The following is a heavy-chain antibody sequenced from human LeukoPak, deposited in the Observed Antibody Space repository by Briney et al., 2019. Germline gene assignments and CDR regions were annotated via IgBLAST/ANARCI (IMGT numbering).Heavy chain of an antibody. Sequence: GSLRLSCAASGFTFSSYAMGWVRQAPGKGLEWVASVIGSGVDTYHAVSVKGRFTVSRDNSKNTLYLQMTSLRAEDTAVYYCAKGAASRCRGALCYPFDCWGQGTLVTVSS. V-gene: IGHV3-23*01. J-gene: IGHJ4*02. CDR1: GFTFSSYA. CDR2: VIGSGVDT. D-gene: IGHD2-15*01. CDR3: AKGAASRCRGALCYPFDC.